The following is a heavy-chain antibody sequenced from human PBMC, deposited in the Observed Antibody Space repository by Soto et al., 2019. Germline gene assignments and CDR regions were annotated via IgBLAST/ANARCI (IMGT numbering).Heavy chain of an antibody. J-gene: IGHJ4*02. CDR2: IYYSGST. D-gene: IGHD6-19*01. CDR3: ARRYGWLYFDY. V-gene: IGHV4-39*01. Sequence: PSETLSLTCTVSGGSISSYDYYWSWIRQPPGKGLECIGYIYYSGSTYYNPSLKSRVTISVDTSKNQFSLRLISVTAADTALYYCARRYGWLYFDYWGQGSLVTVS. CDR1: GGSISSYDYY.